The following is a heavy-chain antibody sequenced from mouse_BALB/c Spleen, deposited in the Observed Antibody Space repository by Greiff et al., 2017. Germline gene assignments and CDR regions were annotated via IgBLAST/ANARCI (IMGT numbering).Heavy chain of an antibody. V-gene: IGHV3-6*02. Sequence: EVQRVESGPGLVKPSQSLSLTCSVTGYSITSGYYWNWIRQFPGNKLEWMGYISYDGSNNYNPSLKNRISITRDTSKNQFFLKLNSVTTEDTATYYCARYYGLYAMDYWGQGTSVTVSS. CDR1: GYSITSGYY. CDR2: ISYDGSN. J-gene: IGHJ4*01. CDR3: ARYYGLYAMDY. D-gene: IGHD1-2*01.